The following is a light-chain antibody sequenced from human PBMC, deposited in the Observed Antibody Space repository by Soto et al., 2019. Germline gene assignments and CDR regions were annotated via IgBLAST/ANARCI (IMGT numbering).Light chain of an antibody. CDR1: QAISSY. CDR2: GAS. V-gene: IGKV1-9*01. J-gene: IGKJ4*01. CDR3: QEFNDYTLT. Sequence: DIQFTQSPSFLSSSVRERGTITCRTSQAISSYLDWYQHKPGTPPKLLIYGASTLQSDVPSRFSGSGSGTEFTLTVCSLQAEDSATYYCQEFNDYTLTFGGGTKV.